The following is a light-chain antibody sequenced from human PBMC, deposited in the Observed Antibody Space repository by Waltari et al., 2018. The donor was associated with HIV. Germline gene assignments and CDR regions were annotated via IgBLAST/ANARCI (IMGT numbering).Light chain of an antibody. CDR1: QSVLYSSNNKNY. Sequence: DIVMTQSPDSLAVSLGERATINCKSSQSVLYSSNNKNYLAWYQQKPGQPPKLLIYWASTRESGVPARFSGSGSGTDFTLTISSLQAEDVAVYSGQQCYSPPSFGQGTKVEIK. V-gene: IGKV4-1*01. CDR3: QQCYSPPS. J-gene: IGKJ1*01. CDR2: WAS.